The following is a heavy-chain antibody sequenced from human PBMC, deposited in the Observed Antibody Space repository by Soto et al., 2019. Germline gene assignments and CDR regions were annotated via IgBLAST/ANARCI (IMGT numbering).Heavy chain of an antibody. V-gene: IGHV3-74*01. Sequence: GGSLGLGCAASGFTVSNSWMHGGGEVSGKGLEWVSRINADGTSTSYADSVKGRFTISRDNAKNTLYLHVNSLRAEDTAVYYCVKVLARGVGVPRFYSDSWGHGALLTFS. D-gene: IGHD2-2*01. J-gene: IGHJ4*01. CDR3: VKVLARGVGVPRFYSDS. CDR1: GFTVSNSW. CDR2: INADGTST.